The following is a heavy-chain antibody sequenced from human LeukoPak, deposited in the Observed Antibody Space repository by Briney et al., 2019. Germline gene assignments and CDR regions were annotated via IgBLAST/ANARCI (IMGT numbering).Heavy chain of an antibody. J-gene: IGHJ4*02. Sequence: GGSLRLSSAASGFTFSNYGMHWVRQAPGKGMDWVAFIRKDGSNNYYADSVKGRFTISRDNSKNTLSLQMNSLRAEDTAVYYCAKDGWEYWGQGTLVTVSS. CDR3: AKDGWEY. CDR2: IRKDGSNN. CDR1: GFTFSNYG. V-gene: IGHV3-30*02. D-gene: IGHD1-26*01.